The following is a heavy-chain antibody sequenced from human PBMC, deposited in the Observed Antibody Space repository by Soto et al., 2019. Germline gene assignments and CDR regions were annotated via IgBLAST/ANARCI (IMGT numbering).Heavy chain of an antibody. CDR1: GFSFGDYA. CDR2: IKTRVYGGTS. V-gene: IGHV3-49*04. CDR3: TRVSGYSHGYSFGMDV. D-gene: IGHD5-12*01. J-gene: IGHJ6*02. Sequence: PGGSLRLSCTASGFSFGDYAMSWVRRAPGKGLECVGLIKTRVYGGTSEYAASVKGRFTISRDDSKSIAYLQMDSLETEDTALYYCTRVSGYSHGYSFGMDVWGQGTTVTVSS.